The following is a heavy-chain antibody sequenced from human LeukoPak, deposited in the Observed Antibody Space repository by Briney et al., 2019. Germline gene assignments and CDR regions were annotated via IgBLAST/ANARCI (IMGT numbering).Heavy chain of an antibody. D-gene: IGHD2-15*01. Sequence: SETLSLTCTVSGDSMTSSNHYWVWIRQPPGKGLEWIGSIYYRGSTYYNPSLKSRVTISQDTSKNQFSLKVNTVTAADTAVYHCARRSHCTGDSCYPVWGQGTTVTVSS. J-gene: IGHJ6*02. CDR1: GDSMTSSNHY. CDR3: ARRSHCTGDSCYPV. CDR2: IYYRGST. V-gene: IGHV4-39*01.